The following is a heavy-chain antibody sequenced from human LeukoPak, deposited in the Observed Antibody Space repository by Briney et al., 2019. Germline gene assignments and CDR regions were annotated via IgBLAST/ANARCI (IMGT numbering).Heavy chain of an antibody. V-gene: IGHV4-34*01. CDR1: GGSFSGYY. D-gene: IGHD5-12*01. CDR3: ARDREDIVATDFDY. J-gene: IGHJ4*02. CDR2: INHSGST. Sequence: PSETLSLTCAVYGGSFSGYYWSWIRQPPGKGLEWIGEINHSGSTYYNPSLKSRVTISVDTSKNQFSLKLSSVTAADTAVYYCARDREDIVATDFDYWGQGTLVTVSS.